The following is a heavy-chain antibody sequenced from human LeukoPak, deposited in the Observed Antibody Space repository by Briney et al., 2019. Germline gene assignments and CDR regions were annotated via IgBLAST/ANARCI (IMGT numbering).Heavy chain of an antibody. CDR2: IYYSGST. D-gene: IGHD2-2*01. CDR1: GGSIGSYY. CDR3: AREVPASSNLDY. J-gene: IGHJ4*02. Sequence: SETLSLTCTVSGGSIGSYYWSWIRQPPGKGLEWIGYIYYSGSTNYNPSLKSRVTISVDTSKNQFSLKLSSVTAADTAVYYCAREVPASSNLDYWGQGTLVTVSS. V-gene: IGHV4-59*01.